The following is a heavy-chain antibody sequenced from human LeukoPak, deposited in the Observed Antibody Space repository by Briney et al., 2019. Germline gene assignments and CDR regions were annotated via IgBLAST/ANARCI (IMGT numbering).Heavy chain of an antibody. D-gene: IGHD6-25*01. J-gene: IGHJ5*02. V-gene: IGHV1-2*02. CDR2: INPNSGCT. Sequence: GASVKVSCKASGYTFTGYYMHWVRQAPGQGLEWMGWINPNSGCTNYAQKFQGRVTMARDTSISTAYMELSRLRSDDTAVYYCARRGSGFSNWFDPWGQGTLVTVSS. CDR1: GYTFTGYY. CDR3: ARRGSGFSNWFDP.